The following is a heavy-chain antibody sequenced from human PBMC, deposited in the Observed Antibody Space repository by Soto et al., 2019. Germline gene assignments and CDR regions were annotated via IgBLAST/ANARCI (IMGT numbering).Heavy chain of an antibody. Sequence: QVQLVQSGAEVKKPGASVKVSCKASGGTFSSYAISWVRQAPGQGLEWMGGIIPIFGTANYAQKFQGRVTITADESTSTAYRERRSLRSDDTAVYYCARVPTGIALAGGQGMAVWGQGTTVTVSS. D-gene: IGHD6-19*01. J-gene: IGHJ6*02. CDR1: GGTFSSYA. V-gene: IGHV1-69*01. CDR3: ARVPTGIALAGGQGMAV. CDR2: IIPIFGTA.